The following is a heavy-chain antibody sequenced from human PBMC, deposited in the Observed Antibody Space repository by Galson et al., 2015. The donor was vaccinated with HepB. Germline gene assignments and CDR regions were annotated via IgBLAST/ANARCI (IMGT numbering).Heavy chain of an antibody. CDR2: VHSSGVA. J-gene: IGHJ6*02. V-gene: IGHV4-39*01. CDR3: VRALGGSYFYGMDV. Sequence: ETLSLTCSVSGASISISTFYWVWIRQTPVKGLEWIGNVHSSGVAHYNPSLNNRVTVSGDTAKNQFSLRVRSVTAADTAVYYCVRALGGSYFYGMDVWGQGTTVIVSS. CDR1: GASISISTFY.